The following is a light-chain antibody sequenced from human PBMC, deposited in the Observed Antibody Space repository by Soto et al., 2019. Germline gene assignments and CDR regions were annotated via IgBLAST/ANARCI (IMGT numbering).Light chain of an antibody. CDR1: SSNIGSNY. J-gene: IGLJ1*01. CDR2: RNN. V-gene: IGLV1-47*01. CDR3: AAWDDSPSGYV. Sequence: QSVLTQPPSASGTPGQRVTISCSGSSSNIGSNYVYWYQQLPGTAPKLLIYRNNQRPSGVPDRFSGSKSGTSASLAISGLRSEDEADYYCAAWDDSPSGYVFGTGTKVTVL.